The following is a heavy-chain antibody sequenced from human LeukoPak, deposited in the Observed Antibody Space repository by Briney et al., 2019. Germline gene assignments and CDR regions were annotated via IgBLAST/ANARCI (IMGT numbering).Heavy chain of an antibody. CDR3: ARAADIAVAGYYFDY. CDR2: ISAYNGNT. Sequence: ASVKVSRKASGYTFTSYGISWVRQAPGQGLEWMGWISAYNGNTNYAQKLQGRVTMTTDTSTSTAYMELRSLRSDDTAVYYCARAADIAVAGYYFDYWGQGTLVTVSS. D-gene: IGHD6-19*01. J-gene: IGHJ4*02. CDR1: GYTFTSYG. V-gene: IGHV1-18*01.